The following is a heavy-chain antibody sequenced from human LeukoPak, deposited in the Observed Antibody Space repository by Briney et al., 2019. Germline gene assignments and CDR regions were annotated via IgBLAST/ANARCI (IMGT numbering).Heavy chain of an antibody. CDR2: IYPGDSDT. V-gene: IGHV5-51*01. CDR3: ARVTSSSWNKMDV. CDR1: GYSFINYW. J-gene: IGHJ6*04. D-gene: IGHD1/OR15-1a*01. Sequence: GESLKISCYGSGYSFINYWIGWVRQMPGKGLEWMGIIYPGDSDTRYSPSFQGQVTISVDKSNSTAYLQWSSLKASDTAMYYCARVTSSSWNKMDVWGKGTTVTVSS.